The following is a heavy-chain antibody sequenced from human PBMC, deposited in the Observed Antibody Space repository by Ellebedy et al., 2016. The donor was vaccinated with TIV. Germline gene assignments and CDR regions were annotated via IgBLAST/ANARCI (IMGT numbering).Heavy chain of an antibody. CDR1: GFTFDDYA. D-gene: IGHD1-26*01. CDR3: AKDSGSYLSSFDY. Sequence: SLKISCAASGFTFDDYAMHWVRQAPGKGLEWVSGISWNSGSIDYADSVKGRFTISRDNAKNSLYLQMNSLRAEDTALYYCAKDSGSYLSSFDYWGQGTLVTVSS. CDR2: ISWNSGSI. V-gene: IGHV3-9*01. J-gene: IGHJ4*02.